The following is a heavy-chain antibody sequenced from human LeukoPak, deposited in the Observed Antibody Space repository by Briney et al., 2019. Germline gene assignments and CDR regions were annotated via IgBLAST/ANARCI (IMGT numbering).Heavy chain of an antibody. Sequence: SETLSLTCTVSGGSISSYYWSWIRQPPGKGLEWIGYIYNSGSTDYNPSLKSRVTISMDTSKSQVSLKVNSVTAADTAIYYCARSSYRSGYYPFDYWGQGTLVTVSS. CDR1: GGSISSYY. CDR3: ARSSYRSGYYPFDY. D-gene: IGHD3-22*01. CDR2: IYNSGST. J-gene: IGHJ4*02. V-gene: IGHV4-4*09.